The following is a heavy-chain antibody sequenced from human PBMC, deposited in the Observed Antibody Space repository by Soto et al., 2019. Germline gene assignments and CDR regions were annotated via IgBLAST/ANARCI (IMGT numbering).Heavy chain of an antibody. J-gene: IGHJ4*02. D-gene: IGHD5-12*01. Sequence: QLQLQESGSGLVKPSQTLSLTCAVSGGSISSGGYSWSWIRQPPGKGLEWIGYIYHSGSTYYNPSRQSRVTTAVDRSKNQCSLKLSSVTAADTAVYYCAAGGGLPRYYWGQGTLVTVSS. V-gene: IGHV4-30-2*01. CDR2: IYHSGST. CDR1: GGSISSGGYS. CDR3: AAGGGLPRYY.